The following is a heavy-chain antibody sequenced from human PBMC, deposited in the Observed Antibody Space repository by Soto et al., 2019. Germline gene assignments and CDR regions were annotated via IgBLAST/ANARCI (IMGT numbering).Heavy chain of an antibody. V-gene: IGHV1-18*01. Sequence: VQSGAEVKKPGASVKVSCKASGETFISSVISWVRQAPGQGLEWMGWISGYKGDTNYAQKFQGRVTLTTDTSTSTAYMELRRLTPGDTAIYYCARIEYCSGGNCYSAFDIWGQGTLVTVSS. CDR3: ARIEYCSGGNCYSAFDI. CDR1: GETFISSV. CDR2: ISGYKGDT. J-gene: IGHJ3*02. D-gene: IGHD2-15*01.